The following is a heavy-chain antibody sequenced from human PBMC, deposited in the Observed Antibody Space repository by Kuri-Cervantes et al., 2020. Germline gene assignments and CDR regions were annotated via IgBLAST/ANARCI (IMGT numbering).Heavy chain of an antibody. Sequence: GGSLRLSCAASGFTFSNAWMLWVRQVPGKGPVWVSRISPDGTSTTYADSVKGRFTISRENAKNSLYLQMNSLRAGDTAVYYCARVHYYGSGSYLGYYFDYWGQGTLVTVSS. CDR2: ISPDGTST. CDR3: ARVHYYGSGSYLGYYFDY. CDR1: GFTFSNAW. V-gene: IGHV3-74*01. J-gene: IGHJ4*02. D-gene: IGHD3-10*01.